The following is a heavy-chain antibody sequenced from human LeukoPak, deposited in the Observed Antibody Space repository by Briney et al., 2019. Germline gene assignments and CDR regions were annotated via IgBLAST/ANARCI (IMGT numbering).Heavy chain of an antibody. D-gene: IGHD2-2*01. J-gene: IGHJ4*02. CDR2: IRSKANSYAT. CDR3: TTALDIVVVPAASVDY. CDR1: GFTFSGSA. V-gene: IGHV3-73*01. Sequence: GGSLKLSCAASGFTFSGSAMHWVRQASGKGLEWVGRIRSKANSYATAYAASVKGRFTISRDDSKNTAYLQMNSLKTEDTAVYYCTTALDIVVVPAASVDYWGQGTLVTVSS.